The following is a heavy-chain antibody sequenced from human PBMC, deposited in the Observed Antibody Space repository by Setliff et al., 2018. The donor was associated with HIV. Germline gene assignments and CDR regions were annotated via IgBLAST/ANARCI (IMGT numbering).Heavy chain of an antibody. Sequence: ASVKVSCKTSGYTFTDYFIHWVRQAPGQGLEWMGWIDPNSDDTTYAQNFQGRVTMTIDTSVNTAYLELSRLRTDETAVYYCARTEYFDFWSRPRWFDPWGQGTLVTVSS. V-gene: IGHV1-2*02. CDR3: ARTEYFDFWSRPRWFDP. CDR1: GYTFTDYF. J-gene: IGHJ5*02. CDR2: IDPNSDDT. D-gene: IGHD3-3*01.